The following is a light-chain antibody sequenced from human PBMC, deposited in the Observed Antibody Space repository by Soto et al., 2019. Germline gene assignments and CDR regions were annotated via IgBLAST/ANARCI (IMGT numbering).Light chain of an antibody. CDR3: QQDYNLPT. J-gene: IGKJ1*01. V-gene: IGKV3-20*01. Sequence: IVLTQSPGTLSLSPGERATLSCRASQTGSNSYLAWYQQKSGQAPRLLIYGASSRATGIPDRFSGGGSGTDFTLTISSLQPEDFAVYYCQQDYNLPTFGQGTKVDIK. CDR1: QTGSNSY. CDR2: GAS.